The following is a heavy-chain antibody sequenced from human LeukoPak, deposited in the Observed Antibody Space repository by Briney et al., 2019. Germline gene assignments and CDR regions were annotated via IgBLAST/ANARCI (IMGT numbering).Heavy chain of an antibody. D-gene: IGHD3-22*01. V-gene: IGHV3-7*01. CDR1: GFTFTGYW. J-gene: IGHJ4*02. Sequence: QPGGSLRLSCAASGFTFTGYWMHWVRQAPGKGLEWVANIKQDGSEKYYVDSVKGRFTISRDNAKNSLYLQMNSLRAEDTAVYYCARGGGYYYFDYWGQGTLVTVSS. CDR3: ARGGGYYYFDY. CDR2: IKQDGSEK.